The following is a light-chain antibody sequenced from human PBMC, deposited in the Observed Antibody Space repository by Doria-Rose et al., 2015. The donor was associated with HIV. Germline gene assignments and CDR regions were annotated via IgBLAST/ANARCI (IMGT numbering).Light chain of an antibody. CDR1: SSNIGAGYD. CDR2: GNH. J-gene: IGLJ2*01. V-gene: IGLV1-40*01. Sequence: QPGLTQPPSVSGAPGRRVTISCTGSSSNIGAGYDVHWYQHLPGTAPKLLIYGNHNRPSGVPDRFSGSKSGTSASLAITGLQAEGEADYYCQSYDRTLSGSVVFGGGTKLTVL. CDR3: QSYDRTLSGSVV.